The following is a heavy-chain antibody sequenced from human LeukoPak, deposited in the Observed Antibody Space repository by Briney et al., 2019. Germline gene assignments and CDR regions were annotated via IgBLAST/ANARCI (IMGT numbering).Heavy chain of an antibody. D-gene: IGHD6-6*01. J-gene: IGHJ4*02. CDR1: GGSISSYY. Sequence: SETLSLTCTVSGGSISSYYWSWIRQPPGKGLEWIGYIYYSGSTNYNPSLKSRVTISVDTSKNQFSLKLSSVTAADTAVYYCARREYSSSSSPFDYWGQGTLVTVSS. V-gene: IGHV4-59*01. CDR3: ARREYSSSSSPFDY. CDR2: IYYSGST.